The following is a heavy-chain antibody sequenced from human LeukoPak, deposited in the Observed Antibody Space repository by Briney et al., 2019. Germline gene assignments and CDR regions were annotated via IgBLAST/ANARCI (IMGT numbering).Heavy chain of an antibody. J-gene: IGHJ6*02. CDR2: ISYDGSNK. CDR3: AKARRDGYNWYGMDV. D-gene: IGHD5-24*01. V-gene: IGHV3-30*18. CDR1: GFTFSSYG. Sequence: PGGSLRLSCAASGFTFSSYGMHWVRQAPGKGLEWVAVISYDGSNKYYADSVKGRFTISRDNSKNTLYLQMNSLRAEDTAVYYCAKARRDGYNWYGMDVWGQGTTVTVSS.